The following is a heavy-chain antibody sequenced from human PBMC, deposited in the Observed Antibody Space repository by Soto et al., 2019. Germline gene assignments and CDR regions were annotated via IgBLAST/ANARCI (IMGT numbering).Heavy chain of an antibody. CDR3: ASDWGSADYYYGMDV. CDR1: GGTFSSYT. D-gene: IGHD7-27*01. CDR2: IIPILGIA. J-gene: IGHJ6*02. V-gene: IGHV1-69*02. Sequence: QVQLVQSGAEVKKPGSSVKVSCKASGGTFSSYTISWVRQAPGQGLEWMGRIIPILGIANYAQKFQGRVTSTADKSTSTAHMELSSLRSEDTAVYYWASDWGSADYYYGMDVWGQGTTVTVSS.